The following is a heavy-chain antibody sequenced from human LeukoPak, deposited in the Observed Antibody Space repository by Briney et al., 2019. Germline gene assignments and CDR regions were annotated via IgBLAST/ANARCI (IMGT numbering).Heavy chain of an antibody. J-gene: IGHJ4*02. CDR1: GYTFTSYY. CDR3: AKDSGAYGPDY. D-gene: IGHD4-17*01. V-gene: IGHV1-46*01. Sequence: ASVKVSCKASGYTFTSYYMHWVRQAPGQGLEWMGQVSPSGATTYAQKFRGRVIMTRDTSTSTLNMELSDLTSEDAAVYHCAKDSGAYGPDYWGQGTLLTVSS. CDR2: VSPSGAT.